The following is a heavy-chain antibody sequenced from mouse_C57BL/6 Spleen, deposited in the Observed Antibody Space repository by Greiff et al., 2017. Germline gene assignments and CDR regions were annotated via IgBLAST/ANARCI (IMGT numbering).Heavy chain of an antibody. CDR2: IDPETGGT. CDR3: TRGTGTIAY. Sequence: VQLVESGAELVRPGASVTLSCKASGYTFTDYEMHWVKQTPVHGLEWIGAIDPETGGTAYNQKFKGKAILTADKSSSTAYMELRSLTSEDSAVYYCTRGTGTIAYWGQGTLVTVSA. CDR1: GYTFTDYE. J-gene: IGHJ3*01. D-gene: IGHD4-1*01. V-gene: IGHV1-15*01.